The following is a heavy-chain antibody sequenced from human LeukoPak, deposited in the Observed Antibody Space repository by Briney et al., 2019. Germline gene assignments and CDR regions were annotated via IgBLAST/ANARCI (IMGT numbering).Heavy chain of an antibody. CDR2: IGSSSSYI. CDR1: GFTFSSYS. CDR3: ARDPGSFQQLAKRYFDY. V-gene: IGHV3-21*01. J-gene: IGHJ4*02. Sequence: PGGSLRLSCAASGFTFSSYSMNWVRQAPGKGLEWVSSIGSSSSYIYYADSVKGRFTISRDNAKNSLYLQMNSLRAEDTAVYYCARDPGSFQQLAKRYFDYWGQGTLVTVSS. D-gene: IGHD6-13*01.